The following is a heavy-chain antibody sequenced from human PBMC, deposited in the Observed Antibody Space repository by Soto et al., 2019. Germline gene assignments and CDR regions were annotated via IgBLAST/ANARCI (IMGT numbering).Heavy chain of an antibody. V-gene: IGHV4-59*01. J-gene: IGHJ4*02. CDR1: TGSTNSFY. Sequence: QVQLQVSGPGLVKPSATLSLSSTVSTGSTNSFYWSWIRQPPGKGLQWLGYFFYTGSTNHNPSLTSRVTISLDMSSNQFSLRLSSVTAADTAMYYCARSRDGYNLNPIDQWGQGLLVTVSS. CDR3: ARSRDGYNLNPIDQ. D-gene: IGHD5-12*01. CDR2: FFYTGST.